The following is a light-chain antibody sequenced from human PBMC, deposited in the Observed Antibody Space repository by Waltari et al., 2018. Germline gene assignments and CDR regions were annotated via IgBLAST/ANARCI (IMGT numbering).Light chain of an antibody. CDR2: DAS. J-gene: IGKJ4*01. Sequence: IVLTQSPATLSLSPGERATLSCGASQRVSSSYLAWYQQKPGLAPRLLIYDASNRATGIPDRFSGSGSGTDFTLTISRLEPEDFAVYYCQQYGSSPLTFGGGTKVEIK. CDR1: QRVSSSY. CDR3: QQYGSSPLT. V-gene: IGKV3D-20*01.